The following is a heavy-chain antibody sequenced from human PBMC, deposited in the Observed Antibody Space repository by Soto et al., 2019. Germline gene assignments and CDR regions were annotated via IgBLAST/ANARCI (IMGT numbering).Heavy chain of an antibody. CDR1: GGSITSGDHY. Sequence: LSLTCPVSGGSITSGDHYWTWIRQSPGKGLEWIGHIYYSGSTYYNPSLKSRLTISLDTSKNQFSLNLSSVTAADTAVYYCASRVSLVRAVWGFDPWGQGTLVTVSS. J-gene: IGHJ5*02. CDR3: ASRVSLVRAVWGFDP. D-gene: IGHD3-10*01. V-gene: IGHV4-30-4*01. CDR2: IYYSGST.